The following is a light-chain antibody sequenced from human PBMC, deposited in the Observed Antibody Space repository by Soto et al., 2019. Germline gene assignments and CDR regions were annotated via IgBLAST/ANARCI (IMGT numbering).Light chain of an antibody. CDR2: GAS. Sequence: VVVTQSPGTLSLSPGERATLSCRASQSVSSSYLAWYQQKPGQAPRLVIYGASSRATGIPDRFSGSGSGTDFTLTISRLEPEDFAVYYCQHQGTFGQGTKVDIK. CDR3: QHQGT. V-gene: IGKV3-20*01. J-gene: IGKJ1*01. CDR1: QSVSSSY.